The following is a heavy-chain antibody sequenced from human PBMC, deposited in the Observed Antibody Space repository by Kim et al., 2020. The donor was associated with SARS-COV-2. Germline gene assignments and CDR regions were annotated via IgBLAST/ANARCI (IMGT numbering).Heavy chain of an antibody. CDR2: INHSGST. D-gene: IGHD2-2*02. Sequence: SETLSLTCAVYGGSFSGYYWSWIRQPPGKGLEWIGEINHSGSTNYNPSLKSRVTISVDTSKNQFSLKLSSVTAADTAVYYCARGRRPAAIKGVYYYYYYGMDVWGQGTTVTVSS. V-gene: IGHV4-34*01. CDR1: GGSFSGYY. CDR3: ARGRRPAAIKGVYYYYYYGMDV. J-gene: IGHJ6*02.